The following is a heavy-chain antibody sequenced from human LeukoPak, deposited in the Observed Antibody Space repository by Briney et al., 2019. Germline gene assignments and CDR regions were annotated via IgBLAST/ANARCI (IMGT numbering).Heavy chain of an antibody. CDR3: ARDHCSGGSCYGRGDWFDP. J-gene: IGHJ5*02. D-gene: IGHD2-15*01. CDR2: ISRASESI. V-gene: IGHV3-21*01. CDR1: GFTFNTYS. Sequence: PGGSLRLSCAASGFTFNTYSMSWVRQAPGKGLEWVSIISRASESIFYADSVKGRFTISRDNAKNSLYLQMNSLRAEDTAVYYCARDHCSGGSCYGRGDWFDPWGQGTLVTVSS.